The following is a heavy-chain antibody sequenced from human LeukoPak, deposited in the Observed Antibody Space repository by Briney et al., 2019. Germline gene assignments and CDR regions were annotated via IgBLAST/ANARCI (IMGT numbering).Heavy chain of an antibody. V-gene: IGHV1-69*13. J-gene: IGHJ5*02. CDR3: ARVGDGYYSHWFDP. CDR2: IIPIFGTA. Sequence: SVKVSCKASGGTFSSYAISWVRQAPGQGLEWMGGIIPIFGTANYAQKFQGRVTITADESTGTAYMELSSLRSEDTAVYYCARVGDGYYSHWFDPWGQGTLVTVSS. CDR1: GGTFSSYA. D-gene: IGHD3-22*01.